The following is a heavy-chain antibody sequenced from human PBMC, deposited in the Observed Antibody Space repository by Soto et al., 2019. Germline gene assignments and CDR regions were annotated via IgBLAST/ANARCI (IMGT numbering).Heavy chain of an antibody. J-gene: IGHJ3*02. CDR3: ARDRGQLAVVSLPPADAFDI. V-gene: IGHV4-30-4*01. D-gene: IGHD6-19*01. Sequence: QVQLQESGPGLVKPSQTLSLTCTVSGGSISSGDYYWSWIRQPPGKGLEWIGYIYYSGSTYYNPSLKSRVTISVDTSKNQFSLKLSSVTAADTAVYYCARDRGQLAVVSLPPADAFDIWGQGTMVTVSS. CDR2: IYYSGST. CDR1: GGSISSGDYY.